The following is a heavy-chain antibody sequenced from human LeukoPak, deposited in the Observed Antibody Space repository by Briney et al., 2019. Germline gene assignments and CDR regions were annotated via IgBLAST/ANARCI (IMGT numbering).Heavy chain of an antibody. CDR2: IDPSDSYT. CDR1: GYSFTSYW. V-gene: IGHV5-10-1*01. D-gene: IGHD3-10*01. J-gene: IGHJ6*02. Sequence: GESLRISCKGSGYSFTSYWSSWVRQMPGKGLEWMGRIDPSDSYTNYSPSFQGHVTISADKSISTAYLQWSSLKDSDTAMYYCAGPYYYGSGFYGMDVWGQGTTVTVSS. CDR3: AGPYYYGSGFYGMDV.